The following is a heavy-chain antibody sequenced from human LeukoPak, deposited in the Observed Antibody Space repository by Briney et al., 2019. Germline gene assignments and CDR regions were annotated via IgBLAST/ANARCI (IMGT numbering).Heavy chain of an antibody. D-gene: IGHD3-22*01. Sequence: NPSETLSLTCTVSGGSISSNYWSWIRQPAGKGLEWIGRIYTSGSTNYNPSLKSRVTMSVDTSKNQFSLKLSSVTAADTAVYYCARNHYDSSGYYYFFDYWGQGTLVTVSS. CDR2: IYTSGST. J-gene: IGHJ4*02. CDR1: GGSISSNY. CDR3: ARNHYDSSGYYYFFDY. V-gene: IGHV4-4*07.